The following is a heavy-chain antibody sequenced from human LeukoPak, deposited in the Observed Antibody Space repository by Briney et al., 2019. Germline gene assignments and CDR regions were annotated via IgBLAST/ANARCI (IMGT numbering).Heavy chain of an antibody. CDR1: GFTFSSYE. CDR3: VRRITGSYLAGQFDY. J-gene: IGHJ4*02. V-gene: IGHV3-48*03. D-gene: IGHD1-26*01. Sequence: GGPLRLSCAASGFTFSSYEMNGVRQAPGKGLEWVYYIGGSGSPIYYADSVKGRFTISRDNAKNSLFLQMNSLRAEDTAIYYCVRRITGSYLAGQFDYWGQGTLVTVSS. CDR2: IGGSGSPI.